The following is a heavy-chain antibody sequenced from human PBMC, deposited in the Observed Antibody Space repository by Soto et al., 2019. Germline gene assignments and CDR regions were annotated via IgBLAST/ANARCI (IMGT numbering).Heavy chain of an antibody. CDR1: GFTFSDYY. Sequence: VGSLRLSCAASGFTFSDYYMSWIRQAPGKGLEWVSSISGSGTITYYADSVKGRFTISRDISKNTLSLQMNSLRAEDTAVYYCAKDFYRDAYTTGFFDYWGQGTLVTVSS. CDR2: ISGSGTIT. J-gene: IGHJ4*02. D-gene: IGHD4-4*01. V-gene: IGHV3-23*01. CDR3: AKDFYRDAYTTGFFDY.